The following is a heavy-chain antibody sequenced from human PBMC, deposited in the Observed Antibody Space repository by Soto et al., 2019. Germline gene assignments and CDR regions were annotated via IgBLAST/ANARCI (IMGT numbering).Heavy chain of an antibody. D-gene: IGHD2-8*02. CDR1: GFSFSGHR. J-gene: IGHJ4*02. CDR3: ARGSTAGTYSSILDY. CDR2: LSNDGYDK. V-gene: IGHV3-30*03. Sequence: QVQLVESGGGVVQPGTSLRLSCVASGFSFSGHRMHWVRQAPDKGLKWVAALSNDGYDKNYADSVKGRFTISRDNSDYTLDLQMNSLTVEDTGVYYCARGSTAGTYSSILDYGVLGALVTVSS.